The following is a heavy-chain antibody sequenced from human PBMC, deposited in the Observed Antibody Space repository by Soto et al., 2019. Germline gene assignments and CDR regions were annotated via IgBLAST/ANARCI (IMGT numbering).Heavy chain of an antibody. CDR3: AKAVAAAGQYDAFDI. CDR2: ISYDGSNK. Sequence: QPGGSLRLSCAASGFTFSSYGMHWVRQAPGKGLEWVAVISYDGSNKYYADSVKGRFTISRDNSKNTLYLQMNSLRAEDTAVYYCAKAVAAAGQYDAFDIWGQGTVVTVSS. V-gene: IGHV3-30*18. J-gene: IGHJ3*02. D-gene: IGHD6-13*01. CDR1: GFTFSSYG.